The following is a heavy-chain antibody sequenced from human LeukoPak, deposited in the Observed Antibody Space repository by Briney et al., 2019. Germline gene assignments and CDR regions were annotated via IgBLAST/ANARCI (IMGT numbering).Heavy chain of an antibody. V-gene: IGHV3-7*03. CDR2: IKQDGSEK. CDR1: GFTFSSYW. D-gene: IGHD6-6*01. J-gene: IGHJ4*02. CDR3: ARDRGAARPNDY. Sequence: GGSLRLSCAASGFTFSSYWMSWVRQAPGKGLEWVANIKQDGSEKYYVDSVKGRSTISRDNAKNSLYLQMNSLRTDDTGVYYCARDRGAARPNDYWGQGTLVAVSS.